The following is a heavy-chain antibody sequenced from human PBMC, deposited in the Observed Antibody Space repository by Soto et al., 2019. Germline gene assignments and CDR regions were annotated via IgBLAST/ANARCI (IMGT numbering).Heavy chain of an antibody. CDR3: ARRTAAGSETYYYSWFDP. Sequence: SSETLSLTCAVYGGSFSGYYWSWIRQPPGRGLEWIGEINHSGTTNNNPSLKSRVTISVDTSKNQFSLKVSSVTAADTAVSYCARRTAAGSETYYYSWFDPWGQGTLVTVSS. D-gene: IGHD3-10*01. CDR2: INHSGTT. J-gene: IGHJ5*02. CDR1: GGSFSGYY. V-gene: IGHV4-34*01.